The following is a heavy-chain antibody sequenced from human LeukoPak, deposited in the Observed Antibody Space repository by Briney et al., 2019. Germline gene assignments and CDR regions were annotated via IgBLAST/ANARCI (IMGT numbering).Heavy chain of an antibody. CDR2: ISYSEST. D-gene: IGHD6-13*01. Sequence: PSETLSLTCSVSGGSITSYYWSWIRQPPGKGLEWIRYISYSESTNYSPSLKSRVTIAVDTSKNQFSLKLSSVTAADTAVYYCARGGIAAAALVHLDYWGQGTLVTVFS. J-gene: IGHJ4*02. CDR3: ARGGIAAAALVHLDY. V-gene: IGHV4-59*01. CDR1: GGSITSYY.